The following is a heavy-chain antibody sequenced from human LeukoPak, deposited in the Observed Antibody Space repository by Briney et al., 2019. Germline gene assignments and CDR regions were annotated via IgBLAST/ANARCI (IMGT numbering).Heavy chain of an antibody. CDR2: IYYSGST. V-gene: IGHV4-59*01. CDR3: ARAAYYYDSSGYRYWYFDL. Sequence: SETLSLTCTVSGGSISNYYWSLIRQPPGKGLEWIGYIYYSGSTNYNPSLKSRVTISVDTSKNQFSLKLSSVTAADTAVYYCARAAYYYDSSGYRYWYFDLWGRGTLVTVSS. D-gene: IGHD3-22*01. CDR1: GGSISNYY. J-gene: IGHJ2*01.